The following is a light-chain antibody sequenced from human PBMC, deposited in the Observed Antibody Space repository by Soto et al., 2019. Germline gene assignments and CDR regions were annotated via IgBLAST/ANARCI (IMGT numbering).Light chain of an antibody. CDR2: GNS. CDR3: QSYDSSLSVVV. J-gene: IGLJ3*02. CDR1: SSNIGAGYD. V-gene: IGLV1-40*01. Sequence: QLVLTQPPSVSGAPGQRVTISCTGSSSNIGAGYDVHWYQQVPGTAPKLLIYGNSNRPSGVPDRFSGSKSGTSASLAITGLQAEDEADYYCQSYDSSLSVVVFGGGTKLTVL.